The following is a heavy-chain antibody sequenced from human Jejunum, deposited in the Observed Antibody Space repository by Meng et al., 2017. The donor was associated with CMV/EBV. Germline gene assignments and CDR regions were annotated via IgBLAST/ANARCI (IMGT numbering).Heavy chain of an antibody. V-gene: IGHV3-48*04. CDR3: ARNPPGKGFIDY. CDR1: GFPFSSHS. D-gene: IGHD1-1*01. J-gene: IGHJ4*02. Sequence: ASGFPFSSHSMNWVRQAPGKGLEWVSYISSTSSTTHYADSKKGRFTISRDNAKNSLYLQMNSLRGEDTAVYYCARNPPGKGFIDYWGQGTLVTVSS. CDR2: ISSTSSTT.